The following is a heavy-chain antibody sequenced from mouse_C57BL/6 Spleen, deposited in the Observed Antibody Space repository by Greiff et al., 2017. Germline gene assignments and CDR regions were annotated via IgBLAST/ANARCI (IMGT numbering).Heavy chain of an antibody. CDR2: LSDGGSYT. CDR3: ARDNSKTFYCY. J-gene: IGHJ2*01. Sequence: EVQGVESGGGLVKPGGSLKLSCAASGFTFSSYAMSWVRQTPEKRLEWVATLSDGGSYTYYPDNVKGRFTISRDNAKNNLYLQMSHLKSEDTAMYYCARDNSKTFYCYWGQGATLTVSS. D-gene: IGHD2-3*01. CDR1: GFTFSSYA. V-gene: IGHV5-4*01.